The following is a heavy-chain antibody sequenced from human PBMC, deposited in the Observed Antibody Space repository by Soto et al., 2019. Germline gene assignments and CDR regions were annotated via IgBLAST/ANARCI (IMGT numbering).Heavy chain of an antibody. CDR3: AKDSSGSGWYYFDS. Sequence: GGSLGLSCAASGFSFDDYAMQWVRQAPGKGLQWVSGISWNGANIAYADSVKGRFTISRDNARNSLYLQMNSLRPEDTALYYCAKDSSGSGWYYFDSWGQGTLVTVSS. D-gene: IGHD6-19*01. J-gene: IGHJ4*02. CDR1: GFSFDDYA. CDR2: ISWNGANI. V-gene: IGHV3-9*01.